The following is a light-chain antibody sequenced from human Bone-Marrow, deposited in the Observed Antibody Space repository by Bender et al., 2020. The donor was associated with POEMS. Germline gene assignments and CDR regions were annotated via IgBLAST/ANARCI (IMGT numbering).Light chain of an antibody. CDR1: SSDVGGYNY. V-gene: IGLV2-11*01. J-gene: IGLJ3*02. Sequence: QSALTQPRSVSGSPGQSVTISCTGTSSDVGGYNYVSWYQHYPGKAPKLLIYDVTKRPSGVSNRFSGSKSGTSASLAITGLQAEDEGDYYCQSYDNSLGGWVFGGGTKLTVL. CDR2: DVT. CDR3: QSYDNSLGGWV.